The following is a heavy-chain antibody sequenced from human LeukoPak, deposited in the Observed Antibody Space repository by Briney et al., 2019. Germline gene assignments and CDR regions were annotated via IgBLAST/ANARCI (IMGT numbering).Heavy chain of an antibody. D-gene: IGHD6-19*01. CDR2: ISGSGGST. J-gene: IGHJ4*02. CDR1: GFTFSSYA. CDR3: AKVVGGWYLKTFDY. Sequence: GGSLRLSCAASGFTFSSYAMSWVRQAPGKGLEWVSAISGSGGSTYYADSVKGRFTISRDNSKNTLYLQMNSLRAEGTAVYYCAKVVGGWYLKTFDYWGQGTLVTVSS. V-gene: IGHV3-23*01.